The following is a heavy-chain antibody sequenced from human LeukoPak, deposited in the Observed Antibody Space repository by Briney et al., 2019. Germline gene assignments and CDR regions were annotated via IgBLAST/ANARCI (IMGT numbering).Heavy chain of an antibody. V-gene: IGHV4-39*01. CDR2: IYYSGST. J-gene: IGHJ5*02. CDR1: TGSLSSSSYY. Sequence: SETMSLTCTVSTGSLSSSSYYWGWIRQPPGKGLEWTGRIYYSGSTYYKPSLKSRVTISVDTSKNQFSLKLSSVTAADTAVYYCARHKGDYYDSSGYPNWFDPWGQGTLVTVSS. D-gene: IGHD3-22*01. CDR3: ARHKGDYYDSSGYPNWFDP.